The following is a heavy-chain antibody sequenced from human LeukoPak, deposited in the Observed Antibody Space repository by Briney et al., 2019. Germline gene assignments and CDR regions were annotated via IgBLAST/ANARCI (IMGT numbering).Heavy chain of an antibody. Sequence: QSGGSLRLSCAASGFTFSSYAMSWVRQAPGKGLEWVSAISGSGGSTYYADSVKGRFTVSRDNAKNTLYLQMNSLRAEDTAVYYCARERKYDSNFDYWGQGTLVTVSS. V-gene: IGHV3-23*01. CDR3: ARERKYDSNFDY. CDR1: GFTFSSYA. CDR2: ISGSGGST. D-gene: IGHD1-1*01. J-gene: IGHJ4*02.